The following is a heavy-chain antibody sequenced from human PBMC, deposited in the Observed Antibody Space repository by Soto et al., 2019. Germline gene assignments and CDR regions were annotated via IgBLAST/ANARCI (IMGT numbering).Heavy chain of an antibody. D-gene: IGHD1-1*01. CDR3: ARERTGTTSMYV. J-gene: IGHJ6*02. CDR1: GYTFTSYD. CDR2: MNPNSGNT. V-gene: IGHV1-8*01. Sequence: QVQLEQSGAEVKKPGASVKVSCKASGYTFTSYDINWVRQAPGQGLEGMGWMNPNSGNTGYAQKFQGIVTMTRNTSISTAYMELSSLRSEDAAVYYCARERTGTTSMYVWGQGTTVTVSS.